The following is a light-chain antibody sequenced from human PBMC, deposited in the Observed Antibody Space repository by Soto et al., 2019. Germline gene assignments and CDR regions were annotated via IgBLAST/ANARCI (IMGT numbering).Light chain of an antibody. J-gene: IGLJ3*02. Sequence: QLVLTQSPSASGTPGQRVTISCSGSRSNIGRNFAYWYQHVPGTAPRLLIQRNNERPSGVPDRFSGPKSGTSVSLAISGLRSDDEATYYCAAWDDTLDAQVFGGGTKLTVL. CDR3: AAWDDTLDAQV. V-gene: IGLV1-47*01. CDR2: RNN. CDR1: RSNIGRNF.